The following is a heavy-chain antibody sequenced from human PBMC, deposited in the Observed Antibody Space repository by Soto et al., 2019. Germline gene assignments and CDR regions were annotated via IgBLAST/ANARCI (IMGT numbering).Heavy chain of an antibody. J-gene: IGHJ3*02. CDR3: ANTYYDILTGYHDAFDI. V-gene: IGHV4-30-4*01. CDR2: IHNSGSP. D-gene: IGHD3-9*01. CDR1: GASIYNGGYF. Sequence: SETLSLTCSVSGASIYNGGYFWSWIRQSPGKGLEWIGHIHNSGSPYNNPSLKSRVTISADTSMNQFSLKLTSVTAADTAVYYCANTYYDILTGYHDAFDISGQGKMVTVSS.